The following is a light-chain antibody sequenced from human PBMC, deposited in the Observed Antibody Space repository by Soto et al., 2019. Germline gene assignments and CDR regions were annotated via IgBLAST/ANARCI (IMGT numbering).Light chain of an antibody. CDR2: KIS. Sequence: DVVMPQTPLASPVTLGQPASISCSSSPSLVHSDGNTYLSWLQQRPGQPPRLLISKISHRFSGVPHRFSGSGTVTDFKLKISRVEADAVGVYYCTPATHFPRTFGQGTKVEIK. CDR3: TPATHFPRT. V-gene: IGKV2-24*01. CDR1: PSLVHSDGNTY. J-gene: IGKJ1*01.